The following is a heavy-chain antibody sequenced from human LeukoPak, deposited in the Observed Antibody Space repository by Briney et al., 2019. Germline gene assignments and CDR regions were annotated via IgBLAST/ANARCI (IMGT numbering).Heavy chain of an antibody. J-gene: IGHJ5*02. CDR3: ARGQPYGDYNYFDP. Sequence: ASVKVSCKASGYTFTSYDINWVRQATGQGLEWMGWMNPNSGNTGYAQKFQGRVTITRNTSMSTAYMELSRLTSDDTAIYYCARGQPYGDYNYFDPWGQGTLVTVSS. CDR2: MNPNSGNT. V-gene: IGHV1-8*03. D-gene: IGHD4-17*01. CDR1: GYTFTSYD.